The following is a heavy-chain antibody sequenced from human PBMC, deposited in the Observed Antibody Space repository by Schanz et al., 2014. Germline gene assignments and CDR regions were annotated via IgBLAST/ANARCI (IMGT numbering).Heavy chain of an antibody. Sequence: QVQLQESGPGLVKPSGTLSLTCAVSGGSISSSDWWSWVRQPPGKGLEWIGEIYHSGSTNYNPSPKRRVTISVDKPKKQFSLKVASRTAADTAVYYCARGHHPHGITVAARGFDPWGQGTRVTVSS. CDR2: IYHSGST. CDR1: GGSISSSDW. J-gene: IGHJ5*02. D-gene: IGHD6-19*01. CDR3: ARGHHPHGITVAARGFDP. V-gene: IGHV4-4*02.